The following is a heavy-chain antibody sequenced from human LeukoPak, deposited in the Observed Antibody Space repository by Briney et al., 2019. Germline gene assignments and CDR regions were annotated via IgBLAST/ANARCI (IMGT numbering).Heavy chain of an antibody. CDR2: MNPNSGNT. D-gene: IGHD4-17*01. V-gene: IGHV1-8*03. CDR3: ARAYGDWYYYYYYMDV. Sequence: ASVKVSCKASGYTFTSYDINWVRQATGQGLEWMGWMNPNSGNTGYAQKFQGRVTITRNTSISTAYMELSSLRSEDTAVYYCARAYGDWYYYYYYMDVWGKGTTVTVSS. CDR1: GYTFTSYD. J-gene: IGHJ6*03.